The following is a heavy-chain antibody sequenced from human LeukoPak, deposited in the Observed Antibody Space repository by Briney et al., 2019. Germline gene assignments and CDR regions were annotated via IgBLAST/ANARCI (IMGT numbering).Heavy chain of an antibody. V-gene: IGHV3-74*01. J-gene: IGHJ3*02. CDR1: GFTFNRRG. D-gene: IGHD3-16*01. CDR2: INSDGINT. CDR3: ARMGEGDAFDI. Sequence: GGSLRLSCAASGFTFNRRGTHWVRQAPGKGLVWVSRINSDGINTSYADSVKGRFTISRDNAKNTLNLQMNSLRAEDTAVYYCARMGEGDAFDIWGQGTMVTVSS.